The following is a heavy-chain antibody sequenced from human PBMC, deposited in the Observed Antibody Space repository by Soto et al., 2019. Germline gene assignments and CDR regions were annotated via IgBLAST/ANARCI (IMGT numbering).Heavy chain of an antibody. CDR1: GGTFSSYA. J-gene: IGHJ6*02. Sequence: QVQLVQSGAEVKKPGSSVKVSCKASGGTFSSYAISWVRQAPGQGLEWMGGIIPIFGTANYAQKFQGRVTITADESTSTAYMELSSLRSEDTAVYYCARSYCGGDCCSLHPYYYYGMDVWGQGTTVTVSS. CDR2: IIPIFGTA. D-gene: IGHD2-21*02. CDR3: ARSYCGGDCCSLHPYYYYGMDV. V-gene: IGHV1-69*01.